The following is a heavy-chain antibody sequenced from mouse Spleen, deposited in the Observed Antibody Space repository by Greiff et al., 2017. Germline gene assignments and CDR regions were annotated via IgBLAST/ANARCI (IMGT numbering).Heavy chain of an antibody. CDR1: GYTFTDYN. J-gene: IGHJ2*01. CDR2: INPNNGGT. CDR3: ARGYDGYPYYFDY. Sequence: VQLQQSGPELVKPGASVKMSCKASGYTFTDYNMHWVKQSHGKSLEWIGYINPNNGGTSYNQKFKGKATLTVNKSSSTAYMELRSLTSEDSAVYYCARGYDGYPYYFDYWGQGTTLTVSS. D-gene: IGHD2-3*01. V-gene: IGHV1-22*01.